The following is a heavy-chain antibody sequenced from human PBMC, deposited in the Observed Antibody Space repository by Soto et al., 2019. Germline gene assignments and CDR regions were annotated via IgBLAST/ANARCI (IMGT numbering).Heavy chain of an antibody. CDR1: GGSISSISYY. Sequence: PSETLSLTCTVSGGSISSISYYWGWIRQPPGKGLEWIGSIYYSGSTYYNPSLKSRVTISVDTSKNQFSLKLSSVTAADTAVYYCARHKTIVGPDYWGQGTLVTVSS. CDR3: ARHKTIVGPDY. J-gene: IGHJ4*02. CDR2: IYYSGST. V-gene: IGHV4-39*01. D-gene: IGHD1-26*01.